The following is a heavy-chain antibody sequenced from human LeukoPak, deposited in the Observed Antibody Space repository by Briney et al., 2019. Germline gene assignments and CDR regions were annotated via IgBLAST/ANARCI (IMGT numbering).Heavy chain of an antibody. CDR2: IYTSGST. CDR3: ARDGYNYRRFDY. J-gene: IGHJ4*02. D-gene: IGHD5-24*01. Sequence: SETLSLTCTVSGGSISSYYWSWIRQPAGKGLEWIGRIYTSGSTNYNPPLKSRVTISVDTSENQFSLKLSSVTAADTAVYYCARDGYNYRRFDYWGQGTLVTVSS. CDR1: GGSISSYY. V-gene: IGHV4-4*07.